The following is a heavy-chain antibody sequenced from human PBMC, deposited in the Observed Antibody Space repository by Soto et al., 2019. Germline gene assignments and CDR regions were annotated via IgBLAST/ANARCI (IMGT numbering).Heavy chain of an antibody. V-gene: IGHV3-23*01. CDR2: IYGSGYGTT. J-gene: IGHJ4*02. CDR3: ATGLTPAGVGALAH. CDR1: GFIFSTYT. D-gene: IGHD3-10*01. Sequence: EVQLLESGGDLVQPGGSLRLSCAASGFIFSTYTMSWVRQTPGKGLEWVAGIYGSGYGTTFYADSVKGRFTISRDDSRNALDRQITLVGAGDSAISSCATGLTPAGVGALAHWGRGALVTVS.